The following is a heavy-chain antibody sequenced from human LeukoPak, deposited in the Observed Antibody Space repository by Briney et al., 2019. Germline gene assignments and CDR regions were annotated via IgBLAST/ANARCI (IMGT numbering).Heavy chain of an antibody. Sequence: GGSLRLSCAASGCTFTSFEMNWLRQAPGKGLEWVSYISSTGTTTYYADSVKGRFTISRDNAKNSLYLQMNSLTAEDTAVYYCARAGPWGQGTLVTVSS. CDR2: ISSTGTTT. J-gene: IGHJ5*02. CDR3: ARAGP. V-gene: IGHV3-48*03. CDR1: GCTFTSFE.